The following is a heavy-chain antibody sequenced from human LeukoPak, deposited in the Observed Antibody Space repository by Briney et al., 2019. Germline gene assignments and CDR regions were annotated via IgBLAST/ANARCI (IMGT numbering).Heavy chain of an antibody. CDR1: RGGSISSPNR. J-gene: IGHJ4*02. D-gene: IGHD3-22*01. CDR3: ARWGYYYDGSGLDY. Sequence: SETLSLTCAVSRGGSISSPNRWSWVRQPPGKGLEWIGEIYHNGSTNYNPSLKSRVTISVDKSKNQFSLKLGSVTAADTAVYYCARWGYYYDGSGLDYWGQGTLVTVSS. CDR2: IYHNGST. V-gene: IGHV4-4*02.